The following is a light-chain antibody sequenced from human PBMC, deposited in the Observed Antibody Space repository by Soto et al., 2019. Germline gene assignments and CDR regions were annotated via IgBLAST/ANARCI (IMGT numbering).Light chain of an antibody. CDR3: QQYGSSPRT. V-gene: IGKV3-20*01. J-gene: IGKJ4*02. Sequence: IELTQAAGTMSFSRGERATLSCRASQSVSSSYLAWYQQKTGQAPRLVIYGESSRATGIPDRFSGSGSGTDLNLTIRRLEHEDFAVYYCQQYGSSPRTYARGTKVEIK. CDR1: QSVSSSY. CDR2: GES.